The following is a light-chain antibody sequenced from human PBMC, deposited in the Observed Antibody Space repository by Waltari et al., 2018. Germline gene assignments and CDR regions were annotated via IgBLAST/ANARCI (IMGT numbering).Light chain of an antibody. CDR2: DVT. V-gene: IGLV2-14*03. CDR1: SSDLGSFNY. J-gene: IGLJ3*02. Sequence: QSALTQPAPVSGSPGQSITISCTGTSSDLGSFNYVSWYQQHPGKAPKVLIYDVTNRPSGVSYRFSGSKSGNTASLTISGLQAEDEAYYHCASFISGSTSSVLFGGGTKLTVL. CDR3: ASFISGSTSSVL.